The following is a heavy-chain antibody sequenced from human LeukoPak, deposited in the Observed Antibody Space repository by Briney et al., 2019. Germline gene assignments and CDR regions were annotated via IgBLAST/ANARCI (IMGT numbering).Heavy chain of an antibody. Sequence: GASVKVSCKSSGYTFTDYYIHWVRPAPGQGLQWMGWINPNSGGTNYAQKFQGRVTMTRDTSISTAYMELSRLRSDDTAVYYCARHTVDYYYYYMDVWGKGTTVTVSS. CDR3: ARHTVDYYYYYMDV. J-gene: IGHJ6*03. CDR1: GYTFTDYY. D-gene: IGHD4-11*01. CDR2: INPNSGGT. V-gene: IGHV1-2*02.